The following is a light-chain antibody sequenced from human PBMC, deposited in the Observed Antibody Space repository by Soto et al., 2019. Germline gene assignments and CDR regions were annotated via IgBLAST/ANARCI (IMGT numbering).Light chain of an antibody. CDR3: QKYDSDPFT. V-gene: IGKV1-27*01. CDR2: AAS. Sequence: DIQMTQSPSSLSASVGDRVTVTCRASQGINNYLAWYQHKPGEVPNLLIYAASTLHSGVPPRFSGSGSGTDFTLTISSLQPEDVATYYCQKYDSDPFTFCHGTHVDI. CDR1: QGINNY. J-gene: IGKJ3*01.